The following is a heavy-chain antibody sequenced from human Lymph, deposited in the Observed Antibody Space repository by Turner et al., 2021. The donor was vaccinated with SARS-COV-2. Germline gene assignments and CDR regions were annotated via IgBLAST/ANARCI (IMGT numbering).Heavy chain of an antibody. D-gene: IGHD3-3*01. V-gene: IGHV1-2*02. CDR2: INPNSGGT. Sequence: QVQLVQSGTEVKKPGASVKVSCRASGYTFTGYYLHWVRQAPGQGLEWMGGINPNSGGTNYAQKFQGRVTMTRDTSISTAYMGLSRLRSEDTAVYYCARDVARYNDFWSGYSGGYGLDVWGQGTTVTVSS. CDR1: GYTFTGYY. J-gene: IGHJ6*02. CDR3: ARDVARYNDFWSGYSGGYGLDV.